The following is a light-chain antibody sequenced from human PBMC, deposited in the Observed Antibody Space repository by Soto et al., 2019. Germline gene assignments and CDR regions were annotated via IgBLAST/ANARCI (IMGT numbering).Light chain of an antibody. CDR3: QQNGSSPWT. CDR1: QSVSSNY. CDR2: GAS. Sequence: EIVLTQSPGTLSLSPGGRATLSCRASQSVSSNYLAWYQQKPGQAPRPLIYGASSRATGIPDRFSGSGAGTDFTLTISRLESEDFAVYYCQQNGSSPWTFGQGTKVDIK. J-gene: IGKJ1*01. V-gene: IGKV3-20*01.